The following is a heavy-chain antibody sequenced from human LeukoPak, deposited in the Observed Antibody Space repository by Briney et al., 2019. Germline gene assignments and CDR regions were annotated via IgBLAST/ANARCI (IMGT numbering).Heavy chain of an antibody. V-gene: IGHV1-2*02. CDR2: INPNSGNT. D-gene: IGHD3-3*01. CDR1: GYTFTSYY. CDR3: ARDRCYDFWSGYYGFYFDY. Sequence: ASVKVSCKASGYTFTSYYMHWVRQAPGQGLEWMGWINPNSGNTNHAQKLQGRVTMTTDTSISTAYMELSRLRPDDTAVYYCARDRCYDFWSGYYGFYFDYWGQGTLVTVSS. J-gene: IGHJ4*02.